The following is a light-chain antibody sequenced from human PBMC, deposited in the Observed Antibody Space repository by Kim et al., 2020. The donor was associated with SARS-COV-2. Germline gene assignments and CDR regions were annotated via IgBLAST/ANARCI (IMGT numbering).Light chain of an antibody. CDR2: AAS. Sequence: ASVGDRVTFPCRASQSIMVYVSWYQQKPGRAPNLLIYAASDLHNGVPSRFSGSGSGADFTLTISNLQPEDVATYYCQQSYTSPWTFGQGTKVDIK. CDR3: QQSYTSPWT. J-gene: IGKJ1*01. V-gene: IGKV1-39*01. CDR1: QSIMVY.